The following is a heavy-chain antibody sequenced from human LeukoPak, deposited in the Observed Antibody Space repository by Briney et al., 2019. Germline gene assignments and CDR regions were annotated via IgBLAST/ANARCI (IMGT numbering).Heavy chain of an antibody. V-gene: IGHV3-9*01. Sequence: PGRSLRLSCAASGFTFDDYAMHWVRQAPGKGLEWVSSISWNSGSIGYADSVKGRFTISRDNAKNSLYLQMNSLRAEDTALYYCARDREDSSWYFDYWGQGTLVTVSS. CDR1: GFTFDDYA. CDR3: ARDREDSSWYFDY. CDR2: ISWNSGSI. J-gene: IGHJ4*02. D-gene: IGHD6-13*01.